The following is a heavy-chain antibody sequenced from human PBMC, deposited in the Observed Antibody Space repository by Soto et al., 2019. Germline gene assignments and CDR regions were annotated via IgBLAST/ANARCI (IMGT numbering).Heavy chain of an antibody. Sequence: QVPLVQSGAEVKKPGDSVKVSCKASGYTFGHFYITWVRQAPGQGLEWMGAISPHNRNTNYAEKFRGRVTMTTDTSTTTAYMELRSLRSDDTAVYYCARDEGGYDILTGYYKAHHFDQWGQGALVTVSS. V-gene: IGHV1-18*01. J-gene: IGHJ4*02. CDR2: ISPHNRNT. CDR1: GYTFGHFY. CDR3: ARDEGGYDILTGYYKAHHFDQ. D-gene: IGHD3-9*01.